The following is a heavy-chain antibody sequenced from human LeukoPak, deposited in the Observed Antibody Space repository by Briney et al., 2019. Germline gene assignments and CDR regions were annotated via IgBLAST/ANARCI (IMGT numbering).Heavy chain of an antibody. V-gene: IGHV3-21*01. CDR2: ISSSSYI. D-gene: IGHD6-6*01. CDR1: GFTFSSYS. J-gene: IGHJ4*02. Sequence: GGSLRLSCAASGFTFSSYSMNWVRQAPGKGLEWVSSISSSSYIYYADSVKGRFTISRDNAKNSLYLQMNSLRAEDTAVYYCARSPASIAARYYFDYWGQGTLVTVSS. CDR3: ARSPASIAARYYFDY.